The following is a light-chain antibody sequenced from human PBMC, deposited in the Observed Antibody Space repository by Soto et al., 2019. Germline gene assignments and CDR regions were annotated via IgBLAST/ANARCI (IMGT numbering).Light chain of an antibody. V-gene: IGKV3-11*01. CDR1: QSVSSY. CDR2: DAS. Sequence: EIVFTQTPATLSLSPAERATLSCRASQSVSSYLAWYQQKPGQAPRLLIYDASNRATGIPGRFSGSGSGTDFTPTIRDLAPEDFAVYYCQQRSNWYTFGEGTKVEIK. CDR3: QQRSNWYT. J-gene: IGKJ2*01.